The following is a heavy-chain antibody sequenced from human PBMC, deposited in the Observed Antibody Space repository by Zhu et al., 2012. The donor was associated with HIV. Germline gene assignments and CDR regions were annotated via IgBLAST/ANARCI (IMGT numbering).Heavy chain of an antibody. D-gene: IGHD3-9*01. V-gene: IGHV4-30-2*01. Sequence: QVQLQESGSGLVKPSQTLSLTCAVSGGSISSGGYSWSWIRQPPGKGLEWIGYIYHSGSTYYNPSLKSRVTISVDRSKNQFSLKLSSVTAADTAVYYCARLAFDQQHWGQGTLVTVSS. J-gene: IGHJ1*01. CDR2: IYHSGST. CDR1: GGSISSGGYS. CDR3: ARLAFDQQH.